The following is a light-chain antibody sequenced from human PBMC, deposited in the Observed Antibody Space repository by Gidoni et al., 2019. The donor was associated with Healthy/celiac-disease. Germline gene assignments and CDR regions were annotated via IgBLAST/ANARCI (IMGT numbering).Light chain of an antibody. J-gene: IGLJ1*01. CDR1: SSNIGAGYD. V-gene: IGLV1-40*01. Sequence: QSVLTQPPSVSGAPGQRVTISCTGSSSNIGAGYDVHWYQQPPGTAPKLLIYGKNNRPSGVPDRFSGSKSGTSASLAITGLQAEDEADYYCQSYDSSLRGFYVFGTGTKVTVL. CDR3: QSYDSSLRGFYV. CDR2: GKN.